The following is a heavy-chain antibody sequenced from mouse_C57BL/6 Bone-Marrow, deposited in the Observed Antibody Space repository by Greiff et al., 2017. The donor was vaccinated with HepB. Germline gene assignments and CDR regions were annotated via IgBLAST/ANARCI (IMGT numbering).Heavy chain of an antibody. D-gene: IGHD2-5*01. CDR1: GYTFTDYY. CDR3: ARESNSFAY. J-gene: IGHJ3*01. CDR2: INPYNGGT. V-gene: IGHV1-19*01. Sequence: EVKLKQSGPVLVKPGASVKMSCKASGYTFTDYYMNWVKQSHGKSLEWIGVINPYNGGTSYNQKFKGKATLTVDKSSSTAYMELNSLTSEDSAVYYCARESNSFAYWGQGTLVTVSA.